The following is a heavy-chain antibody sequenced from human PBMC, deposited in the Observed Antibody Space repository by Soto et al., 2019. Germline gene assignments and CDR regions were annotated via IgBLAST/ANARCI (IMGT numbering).Heavy chain of an antibody. CDR1: GFTFTNAW. V-gene: IGHV3-15*07. CDR3: TINGPSGSYYVY. Sequence: EVQLVESGGGLVEPGGSLRLSCAASGFTFTNAWMNWVRQAPGKGLEWVGRIKSKTDGGTTDYAAPVKGRFTISRDDSKNTLYLQMNSLKAEDTAVYYCTINGPSGSYYVYWGQGTLVTVSS. D-gene: IGHD1-26*01. CDR2: IKSKTDGGTT. J-gene: IGHJ4*02.